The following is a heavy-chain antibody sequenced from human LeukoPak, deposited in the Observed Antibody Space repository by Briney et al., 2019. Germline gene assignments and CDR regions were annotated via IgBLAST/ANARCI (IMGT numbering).Heavy chain of an antibody. D-gene: IGHD5-12*01. Sequence: GGSLRLSCAASGFTFSSYSMNWVRQAPGKGLEWVSSISSSSSYIYYADSVKGRFTISRDNAKDSLYLQMNSLRAEDTAVYYCARYSGYDFSPNFDYWGQGTLVTVSS. CDR1: GFTFSSYS. V-gene: IGHV3-21*04. CDR2: ISSSSSYI. J-gene: IGHJ4*02. CDR3: ARYSGYDFSPNFDY.